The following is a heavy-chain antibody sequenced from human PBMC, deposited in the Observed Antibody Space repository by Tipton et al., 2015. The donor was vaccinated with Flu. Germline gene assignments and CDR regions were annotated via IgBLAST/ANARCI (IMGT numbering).Heavy chain of an antibody. CDR2: IYPGDSDT. CDR1: GYRITSYW. V-gene: IGHV5-51*01. CDR3: ARLRANVGWYFDL. D-gene: IGHD4/OR15-4a*01. J-gene: IGHJ2*01. Sequence: QLVQSGAEVKKPGESLKISCKASGYRITSYWIGWVRQMPGKGLEWMGIIYPGDSDTRCSPSLQGRVTISADKSINTAYLQWSSLKASDTAMYYCARLRANVGWYFDLWGRGTLIAVSS.